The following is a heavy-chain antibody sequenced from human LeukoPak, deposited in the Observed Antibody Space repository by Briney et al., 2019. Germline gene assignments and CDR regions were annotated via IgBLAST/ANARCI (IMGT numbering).Heavy chain of an antibody. CDR3: AKYTTSSNYFDY. CDR1: GFTFSDFW. D-gene: IGHD1-1*01. Sequence: GSLRLSCAASGFTFSDFWMHWVRQAPGKGLEWVAYIRYDTSHQYYADSVKGRFTISRDNSKNTLYLQMNNLRAEDAALYYCAKYTTSSNYFDYWGQGTLVTVSS. CDR2: IRYDTSHQ. J-gene: IGHJ4*02. V-gene: IGHV3-30*02.